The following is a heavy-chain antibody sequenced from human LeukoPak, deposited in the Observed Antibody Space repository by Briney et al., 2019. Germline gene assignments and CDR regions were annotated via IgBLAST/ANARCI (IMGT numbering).Heavy chain of an antibody. V-gene: IGHV3-30*04. CDR1: GFTFSSYA. Sequence: PGGSLRLSCAASGFTFSSYAMHWVRQAPGKGLEWVAVISYDGSNKYYADSVKGRFTISRDNSKGSLYLQMNSLRADDTAVYYCAKDGSWSCTDWGQGTLVRVSS. CDR3: AKDGSWSCTD. J-gene: IGHJ4*02. D-gene: IGHD2-8*02. CDR2: ISYDGSNK.